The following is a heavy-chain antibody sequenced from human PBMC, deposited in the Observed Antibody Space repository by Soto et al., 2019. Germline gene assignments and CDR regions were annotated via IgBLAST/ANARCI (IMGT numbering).Heavy chain of an antibody. Sequence: SETLSLTCTVSGGSISSYYWSWIRQPPGKGLEWIGYIYYSGSTNYNPSLKSRVTISVDTSKNHFSLKLSSVTAADTAVYYCVSWVDYVWGSYRYSPYFDYWGQGTLVTVSS. J-gene: IGHJ4*02. V-gene: IGHV4-59*08. D-gene: IGHD3-16*02. CDR2: IYYSGST. CDR3: VSWVDYVWGSYRYSPYFDY. CDR1: GGSISSYY.